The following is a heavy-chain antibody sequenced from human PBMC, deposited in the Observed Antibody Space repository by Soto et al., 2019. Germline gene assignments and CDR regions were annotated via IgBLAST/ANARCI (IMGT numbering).Heavy chain of an antibody. CDR2: IKQDGSEK. Sequence: GGSLRLSCAASGFTFSSYWMSWVRQAPGKGLEWVANIKQDGSEKYYVDSVKGRFTISRDNAKNSLYLQMNSLRAEDTAVYYCARARPNYDILTGYSKVGLYYYYGMDVWGQGTTVTVSS. CDR1: GFTFSSYW. D-gene: IGHD3-9*01. J-gene: IGHJ6*02. CDR3: ARARPNYDILTGYSKVGLYYYYGMDV. V-gene: IGHV3-7*05.